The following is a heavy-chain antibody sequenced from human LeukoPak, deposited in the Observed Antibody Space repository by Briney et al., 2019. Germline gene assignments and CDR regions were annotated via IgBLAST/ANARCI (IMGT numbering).Heavy chain of an antibody. J-gene: IGHJ4*02. D-gene: IGHD3-22*01. CDR1: GGSINSYY. CDR2: IYYSGRT. Sequence: SETLSLTCNVSGGSINSYYWGWFRQPPGKRLESIGYIYYSGRTTYNPSLKSRVTISVDTSTNQISLQLTPVTAADTAVYFCARGTTKGYYYDSSGYYTKWGQGTLVTVSS. CDR3: ARGTTKGYYYDSSGYYTK. V-gene: IGHV4-59*12.